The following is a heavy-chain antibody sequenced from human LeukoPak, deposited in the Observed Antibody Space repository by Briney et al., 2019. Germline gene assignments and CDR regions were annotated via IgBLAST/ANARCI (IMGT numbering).Heavy chain of an antibody. J-gene: IGHJ6*03. V-gene: IGHV3-30*04. D-gene: IGHD4-17*01. Sequence: GRSLRLSCAASGFTFRSYAMYWVRQAPGKGLEWVAVVSYTGSNKNYADSVKGRFTISRDNAKNSLYLQMNSLRAEDTAVYYCARMSGDYGYYYYYYYMDVWGKGTTVTVSS. CDR1: GFTFRSYA. CDR3: ARMSGDYGYYYYYYYMDV. CDR2: VSYTGSNK.